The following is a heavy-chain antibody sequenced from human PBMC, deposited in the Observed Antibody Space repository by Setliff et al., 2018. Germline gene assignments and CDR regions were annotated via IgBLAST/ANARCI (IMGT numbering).Heavy chain of an antibody. J-gene: IGHJ4*02. CDR1: GYTFTSYA. CDR2: INAGNGNT. V-gene: IGHV1-3*01. D-gene: IGHD3-10*01. CDR3: ARDPGWFGELLGYFDY. Sequence: ASVKVSCKASGYTFTSYAMHWVRQAPGQRLEWMGWINAGNGNTKYSQKFQGRVTITRDTSTSTAYMELRSLRSDDTAVYYCARDPGWFGELLGYFDYWGQGTLVTVSS.